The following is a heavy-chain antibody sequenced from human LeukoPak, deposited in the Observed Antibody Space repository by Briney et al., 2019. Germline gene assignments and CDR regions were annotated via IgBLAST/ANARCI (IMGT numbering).Heavy chain of an antibody. Sequence: GGSLRLSCAASGFTFSSYSMDWVRQAPGKGLEWLSYITSSSTTIYYADSVKGRFTISRDNAKNSLYLHMNSLRAEDTAVYYCARDRLYYGEHEKTFDYWGQGTLVTVSS. J-gene: IGHJ4*02. CDR1: GFTFSSYS. V-gene: IGHV3-48*01. D-gene: IGHD4-17*01. CDR2: ITSSSTTI. CDR3: ARDRLYYGEHEKTFDY.